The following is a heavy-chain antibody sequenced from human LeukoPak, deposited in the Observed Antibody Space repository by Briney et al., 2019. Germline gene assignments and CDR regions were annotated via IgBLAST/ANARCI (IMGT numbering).Heavy chain of an antibody. D-gene: IGHD1-26*01. J-gene: IGHJ6*02. CDR3: ARVGGTNYYYYGMDV. CDR1: GGSISNYY. Sequence: SETLSLTCTVSGGSISNYYWSWIRQPPGKGLERIGYIYYSGSTNYNPSLKSRVTISVDTSKNQFSLKLSSVTAADTAVYYCARVGGTNYYYYGMDVWGQGTTVTVSS. V-gene: IGHV4-59*01. CDR2: IYYSGST.